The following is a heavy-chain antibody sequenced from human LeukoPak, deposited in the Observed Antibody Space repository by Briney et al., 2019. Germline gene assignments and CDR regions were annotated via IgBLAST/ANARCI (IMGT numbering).Heavy chain of an antibody. J-gene: IGHJ4*02. CDR1: GGTFSSYA. CDR3: ARVGYCSSTSCYLWFDY. V-gene: IGHV1-69*13. D-gene: IGHD2-2*01. Sequence: SVKVSCKASGGTFSSYAISWVRQAPGQGLEWMGGIIPIFGTANYAQKFQGRVTITADESTSTAYMELSSLRPEDTAVYYCARVGYCSSTSCYLWFDYWGQGTLVTVSS. CDR2: IIPIFGTA.